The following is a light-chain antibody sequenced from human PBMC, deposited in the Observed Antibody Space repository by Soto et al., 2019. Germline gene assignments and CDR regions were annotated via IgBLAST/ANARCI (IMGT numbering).Light chain of an antibody. CDR1: SSNIGSNY. CDR3: AAWDDSLSGVV. CDR2: RNN. J-gene: IGLJ2*01. V-gene: IGLV1-47*01. Sequence: QSVLTQPPSASGTPGQRVTISCSGSSSNIGSNYVYWYHQLPGTAPKLLIYRNNQRPSGVPDRFSGYKSGTSASLAISGLRSEDEADYYCAAWDDSLSGVVFGGGTKLTVL.